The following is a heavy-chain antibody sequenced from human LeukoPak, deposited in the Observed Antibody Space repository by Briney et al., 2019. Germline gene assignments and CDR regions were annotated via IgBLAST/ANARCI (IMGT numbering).Heavy chain of an antibody. D-gene: IGHD3-22*01. CDR3: AKSYYDSSGYYHFDY. CDR1: GFTFSSYA. Sequence: PGGSLRLSCAASGFTFSSYAMIWVRQAPGKALEWVSAISGSGGSTYYANSVKGRFTISRDNSKNTLYLQMNSLRAEDTAVYYCAKSYYDSSGYYHFDYWGQGTLVTVSS. J-gene: IGHJ4*02. V-gene: IGHV3-23*01. CDR2: ISGSGGST.